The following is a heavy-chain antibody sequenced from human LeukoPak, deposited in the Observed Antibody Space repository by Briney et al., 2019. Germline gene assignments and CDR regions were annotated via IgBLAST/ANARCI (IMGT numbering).Heavy chain of an antibody. CDR2: ICRSSGNI. D-gene: IGHD4-17*01. CDR1: RFSFSSYG. V-gene: IGHV3-48*01. Sequence: GGSLTLSCAASRFSFSSYGMNWVRQAPGRGLEWISYICRSSGNIHYADSVKGRFIICRDNAKNSLFLQINSLSVDATAVYYCARDAATVTPSDFWGQGTLVTVSS. J-gene: IGHJ4*02. CDR3: ARDAATVTPSDF.